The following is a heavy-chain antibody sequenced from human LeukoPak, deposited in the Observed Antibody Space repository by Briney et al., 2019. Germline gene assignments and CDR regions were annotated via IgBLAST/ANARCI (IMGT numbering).Heavy chain of an antibody. CDR1: GFTFDDYA. D-gene: IGHD5-18*01. V-gene: IGHV3-9*01. CDR3: AKDKSLGTAFDY. CDR2: ISWNSGSI. J-gene: IGHJ4*02. Sequence: PGRSLRLSCAASGFTFDDYAMHWVRQAPGKGLEWVSGISWNSGSIGYADSVKGRFTISRDNAKNSLYLKMNSLRAEDTALYYCAKDKSLGTAFDYWGQGTLVTVSS.